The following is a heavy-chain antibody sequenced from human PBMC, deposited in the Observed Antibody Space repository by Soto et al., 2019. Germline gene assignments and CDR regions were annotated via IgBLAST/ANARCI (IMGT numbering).Heavy chain of an antibody. CDR2: MYHSGST. D-gene: IGHD2-2*01. Sequence: PSETLSLTCAVSGGSISSGGYSWSWIRQPPGKGLEWIGYMYHSGSTYYNPSLKSRVTISIDRSKNSLYLQMNSLRAEDTAVYYCAREIVVARGASYFDYWGPGTLVTVSS. V-gene: IGHV4-30-2*01. J-gene: IGHJ4*02. CDR3: AREIVVARGASYFDY. CDR1: GGSISSGGYS.